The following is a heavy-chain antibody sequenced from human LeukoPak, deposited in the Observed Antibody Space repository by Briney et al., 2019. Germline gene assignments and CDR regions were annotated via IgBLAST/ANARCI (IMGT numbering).Heavy chain of an antibody. CDR1: GFTFSSYA. D-gene: IGHD3-10*01. V-gene: IGHV3-23*01. CDR2: ISGSGGST. Sequence: GGSLRLSCAASGFTFSSYAMSWVRQAPGKGLEWVSAISGSGGSTYYADSVEGRFTISRDNSKNTLYLQMNSLRAEDTAVYYCAKCTMVRGVIRKNYFDYWGQGTLVTVSS. CDR3: AKCTMVRGVIRKNYFDY. J-gene: IGHJ4*02.